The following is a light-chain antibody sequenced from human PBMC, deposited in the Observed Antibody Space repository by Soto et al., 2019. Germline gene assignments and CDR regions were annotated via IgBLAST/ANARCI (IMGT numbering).Light chain of an antibody. V-gene: IGKV3-20*01. J-gene: IGKJ5*01. CDR1: QNVSSNL. CDR2: GAS. Sequence: EIVLTQSPGTLSLSPGERATLSCRASQNVSSNLLVWYQQKPGQAPRLLIYGASSRATGIPDRFSGSGSGTDFTLTISRLEPEDFAVYYCQQYGSSPPITFGQGTRLEIK. CDR3: QQYGSSPPIT.